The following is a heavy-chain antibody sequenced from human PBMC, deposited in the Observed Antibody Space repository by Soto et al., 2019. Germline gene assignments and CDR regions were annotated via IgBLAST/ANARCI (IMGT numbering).Heavy chain of an antibody. D-gene: IGHD3-22*01. CDR3: ARGLPYDTSGYFFDY. J-gene: IGHJ4*02. V-gene: IGHV3-30*03. CDR1: GFTFSSYG. Sequence: SLRLSCAASGFTFSSYGMHWVRQAPGKGLEWVALVSYHGTNKYYGDSVNGRFTISRDNSKNTLYLQMNSLRAEDTAVYYCARGLPYDTSGYFFDYWGQRTPVTVSS. CDR2: VSYHGTNK.